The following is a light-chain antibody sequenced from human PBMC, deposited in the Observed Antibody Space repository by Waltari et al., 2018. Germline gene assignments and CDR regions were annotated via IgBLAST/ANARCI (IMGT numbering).Light chain of an antibody. CDR1: QSVTSIA. CDR2: GTS. Sequence: DIVLLQSPGTLSLSPGDRAITSCRPSQSVTSIAFTWYQQRPGQAPRLLIYGTSSRTTDIPERFSGSGSGTDFTLTISKLEPEDFAMYFCQHYDGSVVTFGGGTKVEI. CDR3: QHYDGSVVT. J-gene: IGKJ4*01. V-gene: IGKV3-20*01.